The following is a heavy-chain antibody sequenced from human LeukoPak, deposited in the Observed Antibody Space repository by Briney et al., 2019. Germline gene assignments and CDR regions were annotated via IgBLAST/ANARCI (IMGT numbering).Heavy chain of an antibody. D-gene: IGHD5-18*01. Sequence: PSETLSLTCAVYGGSFSGFYWTWIRQPPGKGLEWIGEINHSGNTNYNPSLESRVTISVDTSKNQFSLKLSSVTAADTAVYYCARHPSLRYNYFDYWGQGTLVTVSS. CDR2: INHSGNT. V-gene: IGHV4-34*01. CDR3: ARHPSLRYNYFDY. J-gene: IGHJ4*02. CDR1: GGSFSGFY.